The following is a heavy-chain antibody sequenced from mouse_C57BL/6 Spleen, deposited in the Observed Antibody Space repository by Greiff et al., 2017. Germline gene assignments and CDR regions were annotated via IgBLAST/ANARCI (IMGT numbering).Heavy chain of an antibody. CDR3: VRTVGYAMDY. V-gene: IGHV10-1*01. D-gene: IGHD1-1*01. J-gene: IGHJ4*01. CDR1: GFSFNTYA. Sequence: EVQVVESGGGLVQPKGSLKLSCAASGFSFNTYAMNWVRQAPGKGLEWVARIRSKSNNYATYYADSVKDRFTISRDDSESMLYLQMNNLKTEDTAMYYCVRTVGYAMDYWGQGTSVTVSS. CDR2: IRSKSNNYAT.